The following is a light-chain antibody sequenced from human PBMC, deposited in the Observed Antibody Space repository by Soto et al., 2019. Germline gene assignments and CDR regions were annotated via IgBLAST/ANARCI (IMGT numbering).Light chain of an antibody. V-gene: IGLV2-14*01. CDR3: SSYTSTSTLYV. CDR2: EVS. CDR1: TSDFGGFNY. Sequence: QSSLAEPASLSWSPGQSITISCTGATSDFGGFNYVSWYQQHPSKAPKLMIYEVSSRPSGVSNRFSGSKSGNTASLTISGVQAEDEADYYCSSYTSTSTLYVFGTGTKVTVL. J-gene: IGLJ1*01.